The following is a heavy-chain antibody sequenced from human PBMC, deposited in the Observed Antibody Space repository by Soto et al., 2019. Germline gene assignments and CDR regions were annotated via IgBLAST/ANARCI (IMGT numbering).Heavy chain of an antibody. CDR2: IYYSGST. J-gene: IGHJ6*02. Sequence: QVQLQESGPGLVKPSETLSLTCTVSGGSISSYYWSWIRQPPGKGLEWIGYIYYSGSTNYNPSLNSRVTISLETPKNQLSLKLSSVTAADTAVYYCATSMVRVGPTDYYYYGMDVWGQGTTVTVSS. CDR1: GGSISSYY. CDR3: ATSMVRVGPTDYYYYGMDV. V-gene: IGHV4-59*01. D-gene: IGHD3-10*01.